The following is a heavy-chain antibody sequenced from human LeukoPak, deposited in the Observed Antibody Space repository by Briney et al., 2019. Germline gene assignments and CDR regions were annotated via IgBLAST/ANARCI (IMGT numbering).Heavy chain of an antibody. Sequence: GGSLRLSCAASGFTFSSYEMNWVRPAPGKGLEWVSYISSSGSTIYYADSVKGRFTISRDNAKNSLYLQMNSLRAEDTAVYYCARLGIEGHFDYWGQGTLVTVSS. CDR2: ISSSGSTI. V-gene: IGHV3-48*03. D-gene: IGHD1-26*01. CDR1: GFTFSSYE. J-gene: IGHJ4*02. CDR3: ARLGIEGHFDY.